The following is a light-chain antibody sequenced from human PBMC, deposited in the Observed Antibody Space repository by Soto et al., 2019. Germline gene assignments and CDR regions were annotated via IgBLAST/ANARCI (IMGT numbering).Light chain of an antibody. V-gene: IGKV1-5*01. J-gene: IGKJ4*01. Sequence: DIQMTQSPSTLSASVGYRVTITCRASQSISSWLAWYQQKPGKAPKLLIYAASTLQSGVPSRFSGSGSGTEFTLTISSLQSDDIATYHCQQYDNLPLTFGGGTKVDIK. CDR3: QQYDNLPLT. CDR2: AAS. CDR1: QSISSW.